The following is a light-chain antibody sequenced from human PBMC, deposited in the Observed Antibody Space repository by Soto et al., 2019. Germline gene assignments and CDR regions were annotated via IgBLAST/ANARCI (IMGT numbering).Light chain of an antibody. J-gene: IGLJ1*01. CDR2: EVT. Sequence: QSALTQPPSASGSPGQSVTISCTGSSSDFGGYSYVSWYQQHPGKAPKLIIYEVTERPSGVPDRFSGSKSGNTASLTVSGLQAEDEADYYCSPYGGSSYVFGTGTKVTVL. CDR3: SPYGGSSYV. V-gene: IGLV2-8*01. CDR1: SSDFGGYSY.